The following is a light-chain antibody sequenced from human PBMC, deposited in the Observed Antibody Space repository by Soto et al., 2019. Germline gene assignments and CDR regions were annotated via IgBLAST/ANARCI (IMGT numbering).Light chain of an antibody. J-gene: IGKJ1*01. Sequence: EIVLTQSPGTLSLSPGERATLSCRASQIVTGTYLAWYQQKPGQAPRLLIYGASSRAPGTPDRFSGSGSGTDFTLTISRLEPEDFAVYSCQQYGSPPTTFGQGTKVEIK. CDR3: QQYGSPPTT. CDR2: GAS. V-gene: IGKV3-20*01. CDR1: QIVTGTY.